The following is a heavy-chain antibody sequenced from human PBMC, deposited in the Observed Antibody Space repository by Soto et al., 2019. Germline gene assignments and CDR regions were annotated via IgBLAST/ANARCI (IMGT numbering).Heavy chain of an antibody. Sequence: SLRLACAGSGFTFGYSYMSWIRQAPGKGLEWLSYISPGSRYPAYADSVKGRFTISRDNAKRSLYLQMMSLTAEDTAIYYCVRGGGGGLFDPWGQGTMVTVSS. D-gene: IGHD2-15*01. CDR3: VRGGGGGLFDP. V-gene: IGHV3-11*06. CDR2: ISPGSRYP. J-gene: IGHJ5*02. CDR1: GFTFGYSY.